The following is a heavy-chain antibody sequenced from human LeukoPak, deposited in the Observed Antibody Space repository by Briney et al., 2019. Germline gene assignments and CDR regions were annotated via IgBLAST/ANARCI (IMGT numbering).Heavy chain of an antibody. CDR1: GVSISSYY. Sequence: SETLSLTCTVSGVSISSYYWSWIRQPPGKGLEWIGYIYYSGSTNYNPSLKSRVTISVDTSKNQFSLKLSSVTAADTAVYYCARVDPDLRDAFDIWGQGTMVTVSS. V-gene: IGHV4-59*01. D-gene: IGHD3-3*01. CDR2: IYYSGST. CDR3: ARVDPDLRDAFDI. J-gene: IGHJ3*02.